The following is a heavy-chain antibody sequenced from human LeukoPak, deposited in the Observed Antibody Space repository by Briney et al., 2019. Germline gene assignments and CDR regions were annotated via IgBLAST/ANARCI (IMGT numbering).Heavy chain of an antibody. CDR2: IFHTGST. J-gene: IGHJ4*02. D-gene: IGHD6-13*01. CDR3: ARDHSSSSEDY. V-gene: IGHV4-38-2*02. CDR1: GYSLSRGYY. Sequence: SETLSLTCTVCGYSLSRGYYWAWIRQPPGKGLEWIGSIFHTGSTYHNPSLKSRVTISVDTSKNQSSLNLTSVTAADTAVYYCARDHSSSSEDYWGQGTLVTVSS.